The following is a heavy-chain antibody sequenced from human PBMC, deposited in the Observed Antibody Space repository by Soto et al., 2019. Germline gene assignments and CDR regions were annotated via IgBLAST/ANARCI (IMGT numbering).Heavy chain of an antibody. V-gene: IGHV3-23*01. CDR1: GFTFSSYA. CDR2: ISGSGGST. D-gene: IGHD3-22*01. Sequence: GGSLRLSCAASGFTFSSYAMSWVRQAPGKGLEWVSAISGSGGSTYHADSVKGRFTISRDNSKNTLYLQMNSLRAEDTAVYYCAKVGPIDRSGYYGGDYWGQGTLVTVSS. J-gene: IGHJ4*02. CDR3: AKVGPIDRSGYYGGDY.